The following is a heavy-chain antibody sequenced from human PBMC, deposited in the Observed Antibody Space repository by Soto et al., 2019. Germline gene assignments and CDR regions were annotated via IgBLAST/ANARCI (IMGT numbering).Heavy chain of an antibody. J-gene: IGHJ6*02. V-gene: IGHV3-15*07. CDR3: TTDPGYSYGTAPNNQYYYYGMDV. D-gene: IGHD5-18*01. Sequence: GGSLRLSCAASGFTFSNAWMNWVRQAPGKGLEWVGRIKSKTDGGTTDYAAPVKGRFTISRDDSKNTLYLQMNSLKTEDTAVYYCTTDPGYSYGTAPNNQYYYYGMDVWGQGTTVTVSS. CDR1: GFTFSNAW. CDR2: IKSKTDGGTT.